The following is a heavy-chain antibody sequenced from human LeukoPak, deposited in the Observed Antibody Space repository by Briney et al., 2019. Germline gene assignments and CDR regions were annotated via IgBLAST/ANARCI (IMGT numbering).Heavy chain of an antibody. Sequence: SETLSLTCTVSGGSISSYYWSWIRQPPGKGLEWIGYIYYSGSTNYNPSLKSRVTVSVDTSKNQFSLKLSSVTAADTAVYYCARVEMATIPFFDYRGQGTLVTVSS. CDR2: IYYSGST. CDR3: ARVEMATIPFFDY. J-gene: IGHJ4*02. V-gene: IGHV4-59*01. D-gene: IGHD5-24*01. CDR1: GGSISSYY.